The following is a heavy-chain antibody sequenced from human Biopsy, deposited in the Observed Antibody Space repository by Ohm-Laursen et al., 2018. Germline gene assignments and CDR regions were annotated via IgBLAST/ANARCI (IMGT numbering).Heavy chain of an antibody. V-gene: IGHV1-2*02. CDR2: ITPESGGT. Sequence: ASVKVSCKASGYTFIAYNIHWVRQAPGQGLEWMGWITPESGGTDYAQKFRGRVSMTRDTSISTVYMELRSLTSDDTAVYYCARRGVDTAMVENWGQGTLVTVSS. D-gene: IGHD5-18*01. CDR3: ARRGVDTAMVEN. CDR1: GYTFIAYN. J-gene: IGHJ4*02.